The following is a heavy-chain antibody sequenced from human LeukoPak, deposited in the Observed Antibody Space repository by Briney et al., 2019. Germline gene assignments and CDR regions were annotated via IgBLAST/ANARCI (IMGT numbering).Heavy chain of an antibody. CDR2: ISAYNGNT. J-gene: IGHJ4*01. CDR3: AREGLCSGGSCYPDY. V-gene: IGHV1-18*01. Sequence: ASVKVSCKASGYTFTNYGITWVRQAPGQGLECMGWISAYNGNTNYAQKLQGRVTMTTDTSTGTAYMELRSLRSDDTAVYYCAREGLCSGGSCYPDYWGQGTLVTVSS. CDR1: GYTFTNYG. D-gene: IGHD2-15*01.